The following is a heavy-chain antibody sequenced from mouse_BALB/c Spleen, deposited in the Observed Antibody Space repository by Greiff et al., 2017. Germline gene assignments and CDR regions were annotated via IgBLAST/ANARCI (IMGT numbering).Heavy chain of an antibody. CDR1: GFSLTSYG. J-gene: IGHJ4*01. V-gene: IGHV2-9*02. CDR3: AGEGSGYVGDY. CDR2: IWAGGST. D-gene: IGHD3-1*01. Sequence: VKLQESGPGLVAPSQSLSITCTVSGFSLTSYGVHWVRQPPGKGLEWLGVIWAGGSTNYNSALMSRLSISKDNSKSQVFLKINSLQTDDTAMYYCAGEGSGYVGDYWGQGTSVTVSS.